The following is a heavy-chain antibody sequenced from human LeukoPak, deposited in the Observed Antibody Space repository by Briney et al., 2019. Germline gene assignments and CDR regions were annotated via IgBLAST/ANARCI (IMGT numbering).Heavy chain of an antibody. V-gene: IGHV3-30-3*01. CDR3: ARDLPYYDILTGYWNYYYYGMDV. J-gene: IGHJ6*02. D-gene: IGHD3-9*01. Sequence: GRSLRLSCAASGFTFSSYAMHWVRQAPGKRLEWVAVISYDGSNKYYADSVKGRFTISRDNSKNTLYLQMNSLRAEDTAVYYCARDLPYYDILTGYWNYYYYGMDVWGQGTTVTVSS. CDR2: ISYDGSNK. CDR1: GFTFSSYA.